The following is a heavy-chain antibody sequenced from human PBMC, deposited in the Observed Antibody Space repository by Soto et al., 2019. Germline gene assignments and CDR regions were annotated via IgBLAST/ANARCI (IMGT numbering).Heavy chain of an antibody. CDR3: ARGGAYYYGSSGYYGPHEY. CDR1: GGTFSSYA. J-gene: IGHJ4*02. Sequence: SVKVSCKASGGTFSSYAISWVRQAPGQGLEWMGGIIPIFGTANYAQKFQGRVTITADESTSTAYMELSSLRSEDTAVYYCARGGAYYYGSSGYYGPHEYWRQGTLVTVSS. V-gene: IGHV1-69*13. CDR2: IIPIFGTA. D-gene: IGHD3-22*01.